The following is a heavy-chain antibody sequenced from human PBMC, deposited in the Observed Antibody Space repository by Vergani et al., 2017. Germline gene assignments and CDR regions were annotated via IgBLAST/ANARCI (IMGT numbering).Heavy chain of an antibody. Sequence: QVQLVQSGAEVKKPGASVKVSCKASGYTFTSYGISWVRQAPGQGLEWMGWISAYNGNTNYAQKLQGRVTMTTDTSTSTAYMELRSLRSDDTAGYYCARDQFARYSGYDLAGPTWNYDAFDIWGQGTMVTVSS. V-gene: IGHV1-18*01. D-gene: IGHD5-12*01. CDR1: GYTFTSYG. J-gene: IGHJ3*02. CDR3: ARDQFARYSGYDLAGPTWNYDAFDI. CDR2: ISAYNGNT.